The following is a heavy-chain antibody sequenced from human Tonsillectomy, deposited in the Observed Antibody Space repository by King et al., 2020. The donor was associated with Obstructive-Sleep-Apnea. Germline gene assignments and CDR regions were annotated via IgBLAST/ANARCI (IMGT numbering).Heavy chain of an antibody. CDR1: GFTFSTYD. D-gene: IGHD2-8*02. J-gene: IGHJ6*02. Sequence: VQLVESGGGLVQPGGSLRLSCAASGFTFSTYDMHWVRQVRGKGLDWVSGIGPAGDTYYYPGSVKGRFTISRENARNSLYLQMNNLRAGDTAVYYCARSIPRGVLTGIDVWGQGTTVTVAS. CDR2: IGPAGDT. V-gene: IGHV3-13*01. CDR3: ARSIPRGVLTGIDV.